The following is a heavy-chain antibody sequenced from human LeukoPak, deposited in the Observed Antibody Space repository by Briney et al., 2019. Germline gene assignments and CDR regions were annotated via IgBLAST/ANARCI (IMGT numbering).Heavy chain of an antibody. J-gene: IGHJ4*02. D-gene: IGHD6-6*01. CDR3: AKDGASEWVAARHFDN. V-gene: IGHV3-21*01. Sequence: GGSLRLSCAASGFTFSSYSMNWVRQAPGKGLEWVSSISSSSSYIYYADSVKGRFTISRDNAKNSLYLQMNSLTTDETAVYYCAKDGASEWVAARHFDNWGQGTLVTVSS. CDR2: ISSSSSYI. CDR1: GFTFSSYS.